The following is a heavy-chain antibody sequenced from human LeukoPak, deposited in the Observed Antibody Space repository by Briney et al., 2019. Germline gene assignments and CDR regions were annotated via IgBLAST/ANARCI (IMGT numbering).Heavy chain of an antibody. Sequence: SETLSLTSTVSGGSISSSSYYWGWIRQPPGKGLEWIGSIYYSGSTYYNPSLKSRVTISVDTSKNQFSLKLSSVTAADTAVYYCARRADYGDNGGFDYWGQGTLVTVSS. D-gene: IGHD4-17*01. CDR2: IYYSGST. V-gene: IGHV4-39*01. CDR1: GGSISSSSYY. J-gene: IGHJ4*02. CDR3: ARRADYGDNGGFDY.